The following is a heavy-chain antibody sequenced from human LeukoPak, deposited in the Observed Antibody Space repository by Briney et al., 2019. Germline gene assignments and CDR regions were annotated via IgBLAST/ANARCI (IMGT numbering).Heavy chain of an antibody. D-gene: IGHD1-1*01. V-gene: IGHV3-7*04. J-gene: IGHJ4*02. CDR3: TTENWYVFEN. Sequence: PGGSLRLSRAASGFPFSSYWMAWVRQAPGKGLERVATITLDGSDSYYVDSVKGRFTVSRDNAKNSLYLQMNSLRAEDTAVFYCTTENWYVFENWGQGSLVTVSS. CDR2: ITLDGSDS. CDR1: GFPFSSYW.